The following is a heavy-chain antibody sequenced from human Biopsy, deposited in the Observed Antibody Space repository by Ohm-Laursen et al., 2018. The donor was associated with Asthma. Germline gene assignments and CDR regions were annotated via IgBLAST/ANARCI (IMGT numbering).Heavy chain of an antibody. V-gene: IGHV1-18*01. J-gene: IGHJ6*02. CDR3: ARDQGSALSGAGMDV. D-gene: IGHD3-9*01. Sequence: ASVKVSCKASGYTFTTYGISWLRQAPGQGLQWMGWISTYNGNTKYGRKVQGRVTMTTDTATSTAYIYLRSLRSDDTAVYYCARDQGSALSGAGMDVWGQGTTVTVSS. CDR2: ISTYNGNT. CDR1: GYTFTTYG.